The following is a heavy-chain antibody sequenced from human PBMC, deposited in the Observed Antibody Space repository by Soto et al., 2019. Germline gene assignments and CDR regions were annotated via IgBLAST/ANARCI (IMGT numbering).Heavy chain of an antibody. Sequence: SETLSLTCTVSGDSISTADYYWNWIRQPPGKGLEWIGYIYYSGNTYYIPSLKSRVTISVDTSKNQISLKLNSVTAADAAVYYCARGIYSTSSFFDSWGQGTLVTVSS. CDR3: ARGIYSTSSFFDS. V-gene: IGHV4-30-4*01. D-gene: IGHD6-6*01. CDR1: GDSISTADYY. J-gene: IGHJ4*02. CDR2: IYYSGNT.